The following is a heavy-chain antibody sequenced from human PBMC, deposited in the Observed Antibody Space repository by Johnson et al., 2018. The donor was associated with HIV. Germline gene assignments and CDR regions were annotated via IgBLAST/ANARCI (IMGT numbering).Heavy chain of an antibody. D-gene: IGHD4-17*01. CDR3: ARGYGDYSDFFDV. CDR1: GFTVSYNY. J-gene: IGHJ3*01. Sequence: MQLVESGGGLIQPGGSLRLSCVASGFTVSYNYMNWVRQAPGKGLEWVSVIYSGGNTFYADSVQGRFTISRDNSKNTLDLHMTSLRVEDTAVYYCARGYGDYSDFFDVWGQGTMVTVSS. CDR2: IYSGGNT. V-gene: IGHV3-53*01.